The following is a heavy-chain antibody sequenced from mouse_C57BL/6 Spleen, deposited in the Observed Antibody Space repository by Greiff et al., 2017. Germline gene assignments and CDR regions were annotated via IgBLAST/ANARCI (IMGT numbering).Heavy chain of an antibody. Sequence: VQLQQSGPGLVQPSQSLSITCTVSGFSLTSYGVHWVRQSPGKGLEWLGVIWSGGSTDYNAAFISRLSISKDNSKSQVFFKMNSLQADVTAIYYCARKAQATRAMDYWGQGTSVTVSS. V-gene: IGHV2-2*01. D-gene: IGHD3-2*02. CDR1: GFSLTSYG. CDR3: ARKAQATRAMDY. J-gene: IGHJ4*01. CDR2: IWSGGST.